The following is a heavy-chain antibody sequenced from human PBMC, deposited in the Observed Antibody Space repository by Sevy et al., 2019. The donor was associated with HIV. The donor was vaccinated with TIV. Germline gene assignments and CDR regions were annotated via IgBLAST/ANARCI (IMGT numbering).Heavy chain of an antibody. CDR3: ARGPSLIVAGAAGYLDY. Sequence: GGSLRLSCTASGFTFSSFGVHWVRQAPGKGLEWVALMWYDGHKKYYADSVKGRFSISGDSSKNTVYLQMNNLRAEDMAVYYCARGPSLIVAGAAGYLDYWGQGTLVTVSS. V-gene: IGHV3-33*01. CDR2: MWYDGHKK. CDR1: GFTFSSFG. J-gene: IGHJ4*02. D-gene: IGHD2-21*01.